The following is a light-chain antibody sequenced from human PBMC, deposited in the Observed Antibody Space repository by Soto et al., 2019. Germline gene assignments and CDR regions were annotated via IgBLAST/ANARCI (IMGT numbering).Light chain of an antibody. CDR1: TSNIGSDS. Sequence: QSVLTQPPSASGTPGQRVTISCSGSTSNIGSDSVHWYQQFPGAAPKLLIYNDYQRPSGVPDRFSASKSATSAPLAISGLQSEDEAAYYCAAWDDNLNGVIFGGGTKLTVL. CDR2: NDY. V-gene: IGLV1-44*01. CDR3: AAWDDNLNGVI. J-gene: IGLJ2*01.